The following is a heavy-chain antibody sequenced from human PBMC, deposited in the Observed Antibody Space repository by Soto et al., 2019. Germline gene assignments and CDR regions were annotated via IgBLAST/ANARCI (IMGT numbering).Heavy chain of an antibody. CDR2: ISGSGGST. CDR3: AKGPSMVRGALYYYYYGMDV. D-gene: IGHD3-10*01. V-gene: IGHV3-23*01. CDR1: GFTFSSYA. Sequence: GGSLRLSCAASGFTFSSYAMSWVRQAPGKGLEWVSAISGSGGSTYYADSVKGRFTISRDNSKNTLYLQMNSLRAEDTAVYYCAKGPSMVRGALYYYYYGMDVWGQGTTVTVSS. J-gene: IGHJ6*02.